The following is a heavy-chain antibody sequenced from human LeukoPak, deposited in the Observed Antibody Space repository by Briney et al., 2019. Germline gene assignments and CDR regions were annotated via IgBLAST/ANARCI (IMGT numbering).Heavy chain of an antibody. V-gene: IGHV3-15*01. CDR3: TTDQVIVVVTR. Sequence: RIKSKTDGRTTDYAAPVKGRFTISRDDAKKTLYLQMNSLKTEDTAVYYCTTDQVIVVVTRWGQGTLVTVSS. CDR2: IKSKTDGRTT. J-gene: IGHJ4*02. D-gene: IGHD3-22*01.